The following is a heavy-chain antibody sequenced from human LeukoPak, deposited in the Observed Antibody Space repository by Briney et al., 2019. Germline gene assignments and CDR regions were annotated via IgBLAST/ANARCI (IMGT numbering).Heavy chain of an antibody. CDR2: ISYDGSNK. Sequence: GGSLRLSCAASGFTFSSYAMHWVRQAPGKGLEWVAVISYDGSNKYYADSVKGRFTISRDNSKNTPYLQMNSLRAEDTAVYYCARDLFGEFCDYWGQGTLVTVSS. CDR3: ARDLFGEFCDY. CDR1: GFTFSSYA. V-gene: IGHV3-30*04. J-gene: IGHJ4*02. D-gene: IGHD3-10*01.